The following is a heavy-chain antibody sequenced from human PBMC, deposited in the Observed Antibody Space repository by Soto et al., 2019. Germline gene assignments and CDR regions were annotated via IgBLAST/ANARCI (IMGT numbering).Heavy chain of an antibody. CDR2: IIPMYGIA. J-gene: IGHJ4*02. CDR1: GGTFKNYG. V-gene: IGHV1-69*12. Sequence: QVQLVQSGAPVKKPGSSVRVSCRTSGGTFKNYGFSWVRQAPGQGLEWMGGIIPMYGIANYGQIFQGRLTITADESTNTAYLDLSSLKSEVSAVYYCAREGGGTGLHVWGQGTQVTVSS. CDR3: AREGGGTGLHV. D-gene: IGHD3-16*01.